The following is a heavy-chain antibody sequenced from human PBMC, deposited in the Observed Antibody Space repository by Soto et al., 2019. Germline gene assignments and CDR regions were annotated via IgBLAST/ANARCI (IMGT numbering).Heavy chain of an antibody. D-gene: IGHD3-10*01. CDR3: ARGSITMIRGLSYTWFGP. J-gene: IGHJ5*02. CDR1: GDSISDYY. CDR2: IYDRGNT. Sequence: SETLSLTCNVSGDSISDYYWSWIRQPPGKGLEWIGYIYDRGNTKYNPSLKSRVTISVDTSKNQFSLKLTSVTSADTAVYYCARGSITMIRGLSYTWFGPWGQGTLVTVSS. V-gene: IGHV4-59*01.